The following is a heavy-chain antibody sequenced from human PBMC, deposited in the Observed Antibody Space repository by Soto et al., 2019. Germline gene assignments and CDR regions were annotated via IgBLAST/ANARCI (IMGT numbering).Heavy chain of an antibody. J-gene: IGHJ4*02. CDR2: IIPNFNSP. CDR3: ARDDRIGTYWPAY. V-gene: IGHV1-69*01. Sequence: QVQLVQSGAEVKKPGSSVKVSCKASGGPIRSNTINWVRQAPGQRLEWMGGIIPNFNSPTYARKFQGRVTITADDSTNTAYIELRSLRSEDTAVYYCARDDRIGTYWPAYWGQGTQVTVSS. D-gene: IGHD2-8*02. CDR1: GGPIRSNT.